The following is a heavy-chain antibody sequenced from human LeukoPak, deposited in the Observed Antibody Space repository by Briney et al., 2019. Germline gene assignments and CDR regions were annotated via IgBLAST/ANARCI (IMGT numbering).Heavy chain of an antibody. D-gene: IGHD6-19*01. Sequence: GESLKISCKGSGYSITSYWIGWVRQMPGKGLEWMGIIYPGDSDTRYSPSFQGQVTISADKSISTAYLQWSSLKASDTAMYYCASRIAVAGTGFQHWGQGTLVTVSS. CDR1: GYSITSYW. J-gene: IGHJ1*01. CDR3: ASRIAVAGTGFQH. V-gene: IGHV5-51*01. CDR2: IYPGDSDT.